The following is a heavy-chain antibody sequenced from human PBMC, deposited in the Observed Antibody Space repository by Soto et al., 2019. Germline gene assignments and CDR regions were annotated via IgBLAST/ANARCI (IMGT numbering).Heavy chain of an antibody. J-gene: IGHJ4*02. CDR1: AFTFSDHF. CDR2: SRDKAHSYTT. Sequence: EVQLVESGGGLVQPGGSLRLSCEVSAFTFSDHFIDWVRQAPGKGLEWVGRSRDKAHSYTTEYAASVKGRFTISRDDSRNSLYLQMNSLKTEDPAVYYCARNLAYGGGYTFDYWGQGTLVTVSS. D-gene: IGHD2-21*01. CDR3: ARNLAYGGGYTFDY. V-gene: IGHV3-72*01.